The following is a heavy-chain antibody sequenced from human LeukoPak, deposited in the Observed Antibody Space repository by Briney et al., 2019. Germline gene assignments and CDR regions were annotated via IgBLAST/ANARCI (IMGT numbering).Heavy chain of an antibody. CDR3: ARICSGGSCYNDAFHI. V-gene: IGHV3-48*04. CDR1: GFTFSSYS. D-gene: IGHD2-15*01. Sequence: GGSLRLSCAASGFTFSSYSINWVRQAPGNGLAWVSYISSSSSTIYYADSVKGRFTISRDNAKNSLYLQMDSLRAEDTAVYYCARICSGGSCYNDAFHIWGQGTMVTVSS. CDR2: ISSSSSTI. J-gene: IGHJ3*02.